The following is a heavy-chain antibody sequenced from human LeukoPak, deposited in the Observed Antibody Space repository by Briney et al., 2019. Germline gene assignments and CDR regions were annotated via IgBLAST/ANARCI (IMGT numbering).Heavy chain of an antibody. CDR3: ARGTTGGIQLWLQVY. CDR2: IIPIFGTA. D-gene: IGHD5-18*01. CDR1: GGSFIIYA. V-gene: IGHV1-69*06. J-gene: IGHJ4*02. Sequence: SLRVSSKAPGGSFIIYAISWVRQAPGQGLEWMGGIIPIFGTANYAQKFQGRVTITADKSTSTAYMELSSLRSEDTAVYYCARGTTGGIQLWLQVYWGQGTLVTVSS.